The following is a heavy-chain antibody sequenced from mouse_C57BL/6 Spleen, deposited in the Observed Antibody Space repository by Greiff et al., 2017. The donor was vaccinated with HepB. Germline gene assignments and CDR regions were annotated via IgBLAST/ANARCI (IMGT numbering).Heavy chain of an antibody. V-gene: IGHV5-6*01. J-gene: IGHJ3*01. Sequence: EVQLQESGGDLVKPGGSLKLSCAASGFTFSSYGMSWVRQTPDKRLEWVATISSGGSYTYYPDSVKGRFTISRDNAKNTLYLQMSSLKSEDTAMYYCARRPLFAYWGQGTLVTVSA. CDR2: ISSGGSYT. CDR1: GFTFSSYG. CDR3: ARRPLFAY.